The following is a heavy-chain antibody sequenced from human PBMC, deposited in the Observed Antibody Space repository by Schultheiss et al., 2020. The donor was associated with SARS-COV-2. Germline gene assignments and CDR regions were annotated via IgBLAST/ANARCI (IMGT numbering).Heavy chain of an antibody. Sequence: SQTLSLTCTVSGGSISSGGYYWSWIRQPPGKGLEWIGYIYYSGSTYYNPSLKSRVTISVDTSKNQFSLKLSSVTAADTAVYYCARHAAPAWYSSSWGTMDVWGQGTTVTVSS. V-gene: IGHV4-30-2*03. CDR2: IYYSGST. CDR3: ARHAAPAWYSSSWGTMDV. CDR1: GGSISSGGYY. J-gene: IGHJ6*02. D-gene: IGHD6-13*01.